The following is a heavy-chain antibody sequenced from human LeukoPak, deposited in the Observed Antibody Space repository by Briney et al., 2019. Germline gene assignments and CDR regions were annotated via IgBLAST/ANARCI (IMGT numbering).Heavy chain of an antibody. CDR2: ISSSGSTI. J-gene: IGHJ4*02. Sequence: GGSLRLSCAASGFTFSSYEMNWDRQAPGKGLEWVSYISSSGSTIYYADSVKGRFTISRDNAKNSLYLQMNSLRAEDTAVYYCAGGSGWYAYFDYWGQGTLVTVSS. CDR1: GFTFSSYE. CDR3: AGGSGWYAYFDY. D-gene: IGHD6-19*01. V-gene: IGHV3-48*03.